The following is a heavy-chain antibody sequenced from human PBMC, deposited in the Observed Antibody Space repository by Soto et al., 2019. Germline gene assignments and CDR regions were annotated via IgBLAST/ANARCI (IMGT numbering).Heavy chain of an antibody. Sequence: GSLRLSCAASGFTFSSYAMSWVRQAPGKGLEWVSAISGSGGSTYYADSVRGRFTISRDNSKNTVYLQINSLTTDDTAVYYCAREKVTMMVGFYYFDLWGQGTLVTVS. CDR3: AREKVTMMVGFYYFDL. J-gene: IGHJ4*02. CDR1: GFTFSSYA. D-gene: IGHD3-22*01. V-gene: IGHV3-23*01. CDR2: ISGSGGST.